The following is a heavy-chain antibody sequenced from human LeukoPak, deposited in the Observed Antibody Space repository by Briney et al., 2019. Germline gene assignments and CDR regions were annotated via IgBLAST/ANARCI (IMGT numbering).Heavy chain of an antibody. J-gene: IGHJ4*02. CDR3: ASLGGYSSTRDY. CDR1: GYTFTGYY. CDR2: INPNSGGT. V-gene: IGHV1-2*02. Sequence: APVKVSCKASGYTFTGYYMHWVRQAPGQGLEWMGWINPNSGGTNYAQKFQGRVTMTRDTSISTAHMELSRLRSDDTAVYYCASLGGYSSTRDYWGQGTLVTVSS. D-gene: IGHD5-18*01.